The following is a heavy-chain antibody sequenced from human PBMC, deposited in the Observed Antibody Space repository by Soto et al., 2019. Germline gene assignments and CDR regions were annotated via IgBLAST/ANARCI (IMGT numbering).Heavy chain of an antibody. V-gene: IGHV5-51*01. Sequence: PGVFMKVSWKGFGYRFINYGGRRVRQKTGKGLEWMGIIYPGDSDTRYSPSFQGQVTISADKSISTAYLQWSSLKASDTAMYYCAHVLVVVANYGMDVWGQGTTVTVS. CDR1: GYRFINYG. CDR2: IYPGDSDT. J-gene: IGHJ6*02. D-gene: IGHD2-15*01. CDR3: AHVLVVVANYGMDV.